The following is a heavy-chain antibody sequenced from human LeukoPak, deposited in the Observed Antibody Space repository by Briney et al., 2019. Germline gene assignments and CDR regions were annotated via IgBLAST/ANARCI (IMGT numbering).Heavy chain of an antibody. CDR2: IYTSGST. Sequence: SETLSLTCTVSGGSIRSYYWSWIRQPPGKGLEWIGCIYTSGSTNYNPSLKSRVTISVDTSKNQFSLKLSSVTAADRAVYYYAVRRDGYSTFDYWGQGTLVTVSS. CDR3: AVRRDGYSTFDY. D-gene: IGHD5-24*01. J-gene: IGHJ4*02. V-gene: IGHV4-4*09. CDR1: GGSIRSYY.